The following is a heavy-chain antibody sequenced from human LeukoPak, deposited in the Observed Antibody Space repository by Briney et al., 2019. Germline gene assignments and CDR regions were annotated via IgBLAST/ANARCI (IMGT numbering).Heavy chain of an antibody. J-gene: IGHJ4*02. Sequence: GASVKVSCTASGYTFTSYYIHWVRQAPGQGLEWMGIITTSGGSTSYAQNFQGRITMTRDTSTSTVYMELTSLGSEDTAIYYCARVRTIAAVGPDFDYWGQGTLVTVSS. CDR1: GYTFTSYY. CDR2: ITTSGGST. D-gene: IGHD6-13*01. CDR3: ARVRTIAAVGPDFDY. V-gene: IGHV1-46*01.